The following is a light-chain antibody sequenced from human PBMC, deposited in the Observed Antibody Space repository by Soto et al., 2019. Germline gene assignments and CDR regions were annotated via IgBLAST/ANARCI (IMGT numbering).Light chain of an antibody. CDR1: QNINSDY. V-gene: IGKV3-20*01. CDR3: QQYGSSHT. Sequence: EIVLTQFPGTLSLSPGERATLSCRASQNINSDYFAGYPPKPGQAPRPLIFGASTRATGIPDRFSGSGAGADFNLTISRLEPAEFGVYDCQQYGSSHTFGQGTRLEIK. CDR2: GAS. J-gene: IGKJ5*01.